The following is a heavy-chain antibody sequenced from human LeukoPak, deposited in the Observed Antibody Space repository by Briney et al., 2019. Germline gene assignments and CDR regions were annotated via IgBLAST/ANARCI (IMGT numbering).Heavy chain of an antibody. D-gene: IGHD4-17*01. Sequence: GRSLRLSCAASGFTFSSYGMHWVSQAPGKGLEWEALIWYDGNDKYHADSVKGRFTFTRDKSKDTLYLQMNSLRAEDTAVYYCARDRRYGALYCLDYWGQGTLVTVSS. CDR2: IWYDGNDK. J-gene: IGHJ4*02. CDR3: ARDRRYGALYCLDY. V-gene: IGHV3-33*01. CDR1: GFTFSSYG.